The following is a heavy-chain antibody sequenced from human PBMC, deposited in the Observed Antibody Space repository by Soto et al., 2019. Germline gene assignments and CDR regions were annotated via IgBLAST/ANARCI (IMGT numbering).Heavy chain of an antibody. V-gene: IGHV3-23*01. D-gene: IGHD3-10*01. CDR2: ISASGGST. Sequence: EVQLLESGGGLVQPGGSLRLSCVVSGFTFNNYAMNWVRQAPGKGLEWVSGISASGGSTYYADSVKGRFTXSRDXSKXXXXXXXXXXRXDDTAIYYCAIHFYYGSGSYYAVDYWGQGTLXTVSS. CDR1: GFTFNNYA. CDR3: AIHFYYGSGSYYAVDY. J-gene: IGHJ4*02.